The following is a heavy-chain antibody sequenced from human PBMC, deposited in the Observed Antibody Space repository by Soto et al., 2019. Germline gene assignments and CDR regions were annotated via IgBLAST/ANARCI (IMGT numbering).Heavy chain of an antibody. Sequence: SGPTLVKPTQTLTLTCTFSGFSLSTSGVGVGWIRQPPGKALEWLALIYWNDDKRYSPSLKSRLTITKDTSKNQVVLTMTNMDPVDTATYYCAHRLTRDIAAAGEGGNWFDPWGQGTLVTVSS. CDR1: GFSLSTSGVG. CDR3: AHRLTRDIAAAGEGGNWFDP. J-gene: IGHJ5*02. CDR2: IYWNDDK. V-gene: IGHV2-5*01. D-gene: IGHD6-13*01.